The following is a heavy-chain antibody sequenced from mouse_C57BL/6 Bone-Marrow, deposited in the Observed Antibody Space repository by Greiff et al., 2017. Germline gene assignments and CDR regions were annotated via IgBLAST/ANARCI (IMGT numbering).Heavy chain of an antibody. CDR2: INPGSGGT. CDR1: GYAFTNYL. V-gene: IGHV1-54*01. CDR3: ARRGIYYEADYAMDY. J-gene: IGHJ4*01. Sequence: VQLQQSGAELVRPGTSVKVSCKASGYAFTNYLIEWVKQRPGQGLEWIGVINPGSGGTNYNEKFKGKATLTADKSSRTAYMQLSSQTSEDSAVYFWARRGIYYEADYAMDYWGQGTSVTVSS. D-gene: IGHD2-4*01.